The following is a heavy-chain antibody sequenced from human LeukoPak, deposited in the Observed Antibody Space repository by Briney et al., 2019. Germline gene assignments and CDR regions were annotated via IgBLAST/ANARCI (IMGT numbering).Heavy chain of an antibody. Sequence: SQTLSLTRTLSGGSLGSGDYYWNWDPQPPGEGLEWVGDIYYSGNTRYNPAPKSRVTISVDTSKNQFSLTLSSVTAADTAVYYCASYSSLFDYWGQGTLVTVSS. CDR3: ASYSSLFDY. J-gene: IGHJ4*02. CDR1: GGSLGSGDYY. V-gene: IGHV4-30-4*08. D-gene: IGHD3-22*01. CDR2: IYYSGNT.